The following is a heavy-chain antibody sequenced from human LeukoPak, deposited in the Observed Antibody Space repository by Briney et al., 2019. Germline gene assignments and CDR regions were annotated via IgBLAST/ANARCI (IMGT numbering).Heavy chain of an antibody. CDR2: IYPSDSDT. J-gene: IGHJ4*02. CDR3: ARQRDSGFDFDS. D-gene: IGHD5-12*01. CDR1: GYSFTNYW. Sequence: GESLKISCMGSGYSFTNYWISRVRQVPGSGLEWMGVIYPSDSDTRYSPSFQGQVTISADKSIDTAYLQWSSLKASDTAMYYCARQRDSGFDFDSWGQGTLVTVSS. V-gene: IGHV5-51*01.